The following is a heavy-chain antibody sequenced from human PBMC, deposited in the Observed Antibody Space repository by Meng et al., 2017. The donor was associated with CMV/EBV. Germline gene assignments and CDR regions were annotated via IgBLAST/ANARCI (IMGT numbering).Heavy chain of an antibody. CDR3: ARPLGYCSSTSCYGRVNWFDP. V-gene: IGHV3-21*01. J-gene: IGHJ5*02. D-gene: IGHD2-2*01. Sequence: SYSMNWVRQAPRKGVKWGSSISSSRSYIEYADSVKGRFTMSRDNAKNSLYLQMNSLRAEDTAVYYCARPLGYCSSTSCYGRVNWFDPWGQGTLVTVSS. CDR2: ISSSRSYI. CDR1: SYS.